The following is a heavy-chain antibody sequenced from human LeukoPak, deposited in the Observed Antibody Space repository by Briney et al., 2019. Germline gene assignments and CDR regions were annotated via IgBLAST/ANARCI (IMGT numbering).Heavy chain of an antibody. CDR2: INHSGST. J-gene: IGHJ4*02. CDR3: ASGSRFWSGYPWVY. Sequence: SETLSLTCAVYGGSFSGYYWSWIRQPPGKGLEWIGEINHSGSTNYNPSLKSRVTISVDTSKNQFSLKLSSVTAADTAVYYCASGSRFWSGYPWVYWGQGTLVAVSS. V-gene: IGHV4-34*01. CDR1: GGSFSGYY. D-gene: IGHD3-3*01.